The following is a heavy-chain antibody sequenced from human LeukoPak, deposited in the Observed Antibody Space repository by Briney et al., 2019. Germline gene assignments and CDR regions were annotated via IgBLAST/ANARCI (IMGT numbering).Heavy chain of an antibody. CDR3: ARGPSGYHNT. D-gene: IGHD5-12*01. CDR2: IKQGGNEK. CDR1: GFTFSSYW. V-gene: IGHV3-7*01. Sequence: PGGALRLSCAASGFTFSSYWMSWVRQAPGKGLEWVGNIKQGGNEKYYGDSVKGRFTISRDNAKNSLYLQMNSLRAEDTAVYYCARGPSGYHNTGGQGTLVTVSS. J-gene: IGHJ4*02.